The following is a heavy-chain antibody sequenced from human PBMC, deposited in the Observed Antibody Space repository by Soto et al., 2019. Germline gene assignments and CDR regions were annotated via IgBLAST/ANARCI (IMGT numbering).Heavy chain of an antibody. CDR2: ISYSGST. CDR1: GGSISSGDYY. V-gene: IGHV4-30-4*01. D-gene: IGHD4-17*01. CDR3: ATGAYGDYRYFQH. J-gene: IGHJ1*01. Sequence: QVQLQESGPGLVKPSQTLSLTCTVSGGSISSGDYYWSWIRQPPGKGLEWTVYISYSGSTYYTPSLQSRVTISVDTSKNQFSLKLSSVTAADTAVYYCATGAYGDYRYFQHWGQGSLVTVSS.